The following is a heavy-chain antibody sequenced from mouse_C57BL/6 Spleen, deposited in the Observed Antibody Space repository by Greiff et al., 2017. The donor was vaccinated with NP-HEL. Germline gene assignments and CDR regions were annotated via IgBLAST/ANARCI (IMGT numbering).Heavy chain of an antibody. J-gene: IGHJ4*01. V-gene: IGHV1-39*01. D-gene: IGHD2-2*01. CDR3: ARGGGYDDGYYAMDY. CDR1: GYSFTDYN. Sequence: VQLKESGPELVKPGASVKISCKASGYSFTDYNMNWVKQSNGKSLEWIGVINPNYGTTSYNQKFKGKATLTVDQSSSTAYMQLNSLTSEDSAVYCCARGGGYDDGYYAMDYWGQGTSVTVSS. CDR2: INPNYGTT.